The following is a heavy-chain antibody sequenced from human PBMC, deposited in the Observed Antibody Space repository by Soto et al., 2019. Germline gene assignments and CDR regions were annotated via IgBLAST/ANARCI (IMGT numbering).Heavy chain of an antibody. CDR2: IYYSGGT. Sequence: SETLSLTCTVSGGSISSGDYYWSWIRQPPGKDLEWIGYIYYSGGTYYNPSLKSRVTISVDTSKNQFSLKLSSVTAADTAVYYCAREWVTTTYYYYAMDVWGQGTTVTVSS. J-gene: IGHJ6*02. CDR3: AREWVTTTYYYYAMDV. CDR1: GGSISSGDYY. V-gene: IGHV4-30-4*01. D-gene: IGHD4-4*01.